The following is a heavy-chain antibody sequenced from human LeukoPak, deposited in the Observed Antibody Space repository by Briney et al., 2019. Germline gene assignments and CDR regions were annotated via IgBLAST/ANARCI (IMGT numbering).Heavy chain of an antibody. CDR1: GFTVSSNY. J-gene: IGHJ6*02. D-gene: IGHD5-12*01. CDR2: IYSGGSI. CDR3: ARVGSPYYYYGMDV. Sequence: GGSLRLSCAASGFTVSSNYMCWVRQAPGKGLEWVSVIYSGGSIYYADSVKGRFTISRDNSKNTLYLQMNSPRAEDTAVYYCARVGSPYYYYGMDVWGQGTTVTVSS. V-gene: IGHV3-53*01.